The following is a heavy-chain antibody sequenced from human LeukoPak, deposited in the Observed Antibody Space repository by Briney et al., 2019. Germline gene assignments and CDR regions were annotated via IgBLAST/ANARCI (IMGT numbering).Heavy chain of an antibody. D-gene: IGHD2-2*01. CDR3: ARGYCSSTSCYARNDFDY. CDR1: GYIFTGYY. V-gene: IGHV1-2*02. Sequence: ASVKVSFKASGYIFTGYYMHWVRQAPGQGLEWMGWINPNSGGTNYAQKFQGRVTTTRDTSITTAYMELSRLRSDDTAVYYCARGYCSSTSCYARNDFDYWGQGTLVTVSS. J-gene: IGHJ4*02. CDR2: INPNSGGT.